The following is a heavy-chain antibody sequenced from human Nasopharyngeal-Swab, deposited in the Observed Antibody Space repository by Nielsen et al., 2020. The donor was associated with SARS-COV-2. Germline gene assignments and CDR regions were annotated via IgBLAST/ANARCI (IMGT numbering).Heavy chain of an antibody. D-gene: IGHD3-16*02. Sequence: GESLKISCIASGFTSSTSSLTWLRQPPGKGLQWVSTLGTAGDTYYADSVKGRFTISRDNSKNTLYLQMNSPRAEDTAVYYCAKKTVGTYPFDYWGQGTLVTLSS. CDR2: LGTAGDT. CDR1: GFTSSTSS. V-gene: IGHV3-23*01. J-gene: IGHJ4*02. CDR3: AKKTVGTYPFDY.